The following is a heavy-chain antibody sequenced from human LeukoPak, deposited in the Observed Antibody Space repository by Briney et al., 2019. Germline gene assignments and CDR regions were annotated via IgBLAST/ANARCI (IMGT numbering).Heavy chain of an antibody. CDR2: FYDSGNT. J-gene: IGHJ5*02. CDR1: GYSISSGYY. CDR3: ARRPIVGSTGFYFDP. V-gene: IGHV4-38-2*02. Sequence: SETLSLTCTVSGYSISSGYYWGWIRQPPGKGLEWIGSFYDSGNTYYNPSLKSRVTISVDTSKNQFSLKLASLTAADTAVYYCARRPIVGSTGFYFDPWGPGTLVTVSS. D-gene: IGHD1-26*01.